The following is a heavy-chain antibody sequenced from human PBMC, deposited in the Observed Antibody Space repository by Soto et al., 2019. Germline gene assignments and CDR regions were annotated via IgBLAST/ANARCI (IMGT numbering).Heavy chain of an antibody. CDR1: GDSISSGGYY. J-gene: IGHJ4*02. CDR2: IYYGGST. CDR3: ARGKQQLIDY. V-gene: IGHV4-31*03. Sequence: TLSLTCSVSGDSISSGGYYWGWVRQHPGQGLQWIGYIYYGGSTYYNPSLKSRVIISVDTSENQFSLNLTSVTAADTAVYYCARGKQQLIDYWGQGTLVTVSS. D-gene: IGHD6-13*01.